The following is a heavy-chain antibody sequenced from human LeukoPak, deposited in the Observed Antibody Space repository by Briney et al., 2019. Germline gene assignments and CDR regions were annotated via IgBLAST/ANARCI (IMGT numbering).Heavy chain of an antibody. CDR1: GGYISSSSYY. V-gene: IGHV4-61*05. CDR3: ARGLQDIVVVPAAMVSSYYYYYMDG. Sequence: PSETLSLTCTVSGGYISSSSYYWGWIRQPAGKGLEWIGYIYYSGSTNYNPSLKSRVTISVDTSKNQFSLKLSSVTAADTAVYYCARGLQDIVVVPAAMVSSYYYYYMDGWGKGTTVTVSS. D-gene: IGHD2-2*01. J-gene: IGHJ6*03. CDR2: IYYSGST.